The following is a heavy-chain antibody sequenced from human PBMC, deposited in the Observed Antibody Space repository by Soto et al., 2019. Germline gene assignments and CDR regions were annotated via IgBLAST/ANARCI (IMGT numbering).Heavy chain of an antibody. V-gene: IGHV5-51*01. J-gene: IGHJ5*02. Sequence: GESLKISCKGSGYTFVNYWPVWVRQIPGKGLEWMGIIYPSDSKTKYSPPFQGQVTMSVDKSIDTAYLQWSSLKASDTGMYYCERGNVANWFDPWGQGTLVTVSS. CDR2: IYPSDSKT. CDR1: GYTFVNYW. CDR3: ERGNVANWFDP.